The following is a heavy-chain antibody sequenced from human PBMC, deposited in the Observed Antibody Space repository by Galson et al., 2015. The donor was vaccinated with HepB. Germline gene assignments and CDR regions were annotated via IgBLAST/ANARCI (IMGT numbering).Heavy chain of an antibody. Sequence: SVTVSCKASGGTFSSYAISWVRQAPGQGLEWMGGIIPIFGTANYAQKFQGRVTITADESTSTAYMELSSLRSEDTAVYYCARSYDSSGYYYVFDYWGQGTLVTVSS. CDR2: IIPIFGTA. J-gene: IGHJ4*02. D-gene: IGHD3-22*01. CDR3: ARSYDSSGYYYVFDY. V-gene: IGHV1-69*13. CDR1: GGTFSSYA.